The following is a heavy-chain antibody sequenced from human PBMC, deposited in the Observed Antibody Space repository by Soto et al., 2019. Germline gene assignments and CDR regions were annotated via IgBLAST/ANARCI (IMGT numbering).Heavy chain of an antibody. CDR3: ASSKWLRSNWFDP. D-gene: IGHD5-12*01. CDR1: GYTFTGYY. V-gene: IGHV1-2*04. CDR2: TNPNSGGT. Sequence: ASVKVSCKASGYTFTGYYMHWVRQAPGQGLEWMGWTNPNSGGTNYAQKFQGWVTMTRDTSISTAYMELSRLRSDDTAVYYCASSKWLRSNWFDPWGQGTLVTVSS. J-gene: IGHJ5*02.